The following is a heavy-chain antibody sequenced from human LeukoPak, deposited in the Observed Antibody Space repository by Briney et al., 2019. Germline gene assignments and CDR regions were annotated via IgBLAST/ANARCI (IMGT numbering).Heavy chain of an antibody. CDR2: IYTSGST. V-gene: IGHV4-4*07. D-gene: IGHD2-15*01. CDR1: GSSISSYY. J-gene: IGHJ6*03. Sequence: PSETLSLTCTVSGSSISSYYWSWIRQPAGKGLEWIGRIYTSGSTNYNPSLKSRVTMSVDTSKNQFSLKLSSVTAADTAVYYCARASGCSGGSCYLFYYYYMDVWGKGTTVTVSS. CDR3: ARASGCSGGSCYLFYYYYMDV.